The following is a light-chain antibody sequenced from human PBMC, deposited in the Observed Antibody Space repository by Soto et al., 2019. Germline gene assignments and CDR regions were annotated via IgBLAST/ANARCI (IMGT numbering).Light chain of an antibody. Sequence: EIVLTQSPATLSLSPGERATLSCRASQSVNMHLAWCQQKPGQAPRLLIFDASNRATGIPARFSGSGSGTDFTLTISSLEPEDFAAYYCQQRSNWPGTFGHGTKVEVK. CDR3: QQRSNWPGT. CDR2: DAS. V-gene: IGKV3-11*01. CDR1: QSVNMH. J-gene: IGKJ1*01.